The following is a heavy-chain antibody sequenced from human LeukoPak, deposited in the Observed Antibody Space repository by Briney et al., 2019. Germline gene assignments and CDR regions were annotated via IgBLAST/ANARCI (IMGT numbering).Heavy chain of an antibody. CDR3: ARALWNERFTIDY. D-gene: IGHD1-1*01. CDR1: GGTFSSYA. V-gene: IGHV1-69*13. Sequence: GASVKVSRKASGGTFSSYAISWVRQAPGQGLEWMGGIIPIFGTANYAQKFQGRVTITADESTSTAYMELSSLRSEDTAVYYCARALWNERFTIDYWGQGTLVTVSS. J-gene: IGHJ4*02. CDR2: IIPIFGTA.